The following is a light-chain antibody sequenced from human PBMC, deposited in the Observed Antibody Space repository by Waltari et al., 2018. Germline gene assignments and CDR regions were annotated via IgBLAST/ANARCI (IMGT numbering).Light chain of an antibody. CDR3: QQYDRYPWT. J-gene: IGKJ1*01. CDR2: EAA. CDR1: QSIRSW. V-gene: IGKV1-5*03. Sequence: DIQMTQSPSTLSASVGDTVSITCRASQSIRSWLAWYRRKPGKAPKLLIYEAATLERGVPSRFSGSGSGTEFTLVISSLQPEDFASYHCQQYDRYPWTFGLGTEVEIK.